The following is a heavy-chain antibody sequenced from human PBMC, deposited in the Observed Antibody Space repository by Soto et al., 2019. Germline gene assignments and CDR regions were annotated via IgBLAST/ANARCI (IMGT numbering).Heavy chain of an antibody. J-gene: IGHJ4*02. CDR1: GYTLTELS. CDR3: ATPLGTMVRGVITWGFDY. Sequence: ASVKVSCKVSGYTLTELSMHWVRQAPGKGLEWMGGFDPEDGETIYAQKFQGRVTMTEDTSKDTAYMELSSLRSEDTAVYYCATPLGTMVRGVITWGFDYWGQGTLVTVSS. CDR2: FDPEDGET. D-gene: IGHD3-10*01. V-gene: IGHV1-24*01.